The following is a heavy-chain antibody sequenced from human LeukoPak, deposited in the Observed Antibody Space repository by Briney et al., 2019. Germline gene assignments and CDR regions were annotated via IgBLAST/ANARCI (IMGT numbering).Heavy chain of an antibody. J-gene: IGHJ3*02. V-gene: IGHV5-51*01. CDR3: ARPSKVAGSSHDAFDI. CDR1: GYSFTIYW. D-gene: IGHD6-19*01. CDR2: IYPGVSDH. Sequence: GEPLKTSFQGSGYSFTIYWIGWVPQMPGKGLGWMGIIYPGVSDHRYRPSFQGHATISDDMSITTAYLQWSSLEASDAAMYYCARPSKVAGSSHDAFDIWGQGTMVTVSS.